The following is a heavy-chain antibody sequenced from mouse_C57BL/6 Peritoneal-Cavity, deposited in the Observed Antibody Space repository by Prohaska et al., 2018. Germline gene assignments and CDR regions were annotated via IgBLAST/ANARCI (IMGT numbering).Heavy chain of an antibody. V-gene: IGHV1-52*01. CDR3: AREGSNYGFAY. J-gene: IGHJ3*01. D-gene: IGHD2-5*01. CDR2: IDPSDRET. CDR1: GYTFTSYW. Sequence: QVQLQQPGAELVRPGSSVKLSCKASGYTFTSYWMHWVKQRPIQGLEWRGNIDPSDRETQYTAQFKYKATVTGDKSSSKAYMQLSSLTSEDSAVYYCAREGSNYGFAYWGQGTLVTVSA.